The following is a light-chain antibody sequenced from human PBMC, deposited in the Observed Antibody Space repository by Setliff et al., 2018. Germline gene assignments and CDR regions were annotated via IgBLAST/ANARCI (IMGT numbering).Light chain of an antibody. CDR1: SSDVGGYNY. V-gene: IGLV2-14*03. J-gene: IGLJ1*01. Sequence: QSALTQPASVSGSPGQSITISCTGTSSDVGGYNYVSWFQHHPGKAPKLMIYGVNKRPSGVSNRFSGSKSGNTASLTISGLQAEDETDYSCSSYTSSSTDVFGTGTKVTVL. CDR3: SSYTSSSTDV. CDR2: GVN.